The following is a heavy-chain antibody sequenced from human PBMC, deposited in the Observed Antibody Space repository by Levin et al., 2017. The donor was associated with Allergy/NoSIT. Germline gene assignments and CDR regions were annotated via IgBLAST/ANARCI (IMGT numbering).Heavy chain of an antibody. Sequence: GGSLRLSCAASGFTFTSYAITWVRQAPGKGLEWISAIRGSGERTYYADSVEGRFTVSRDNSKDTVYLRMNSLRGEDTAVYFCAREKGGTRGWYTVDYWGQGALVIVSP. D-gene: IGHD6-19*01. J-gene: IGHJ4*02. CDR3: AREKGGTRGWYTVDY. CDR2: IRGSGERT. CDR1: GFTFTSYA. V-gene: IGHV3-23*01.